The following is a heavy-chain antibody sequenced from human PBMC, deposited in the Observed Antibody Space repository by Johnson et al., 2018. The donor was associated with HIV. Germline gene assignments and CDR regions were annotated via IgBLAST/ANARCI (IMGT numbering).Heavy chain of an antibody. CDR3: ARDPLENDYIWGQGAFDI. V-gene: IGHV3-23*04. D-gene: IGHD3-16*01. Sequence: MQLVESGGGLVQRGGSLRLSCAASGFTFNTYVMNWVRQAPGKGLEWVSLIAASGDSTYYADSVRGRFTISRDNSKNTLYLQMGSLRAEDMAVYYCARDPLENDYIWGQGAFDIWGQGTMVTVSS. CDR2: IAASGDST. J-gene: IGHJ3*02. CDR1: GFTFNTYV.